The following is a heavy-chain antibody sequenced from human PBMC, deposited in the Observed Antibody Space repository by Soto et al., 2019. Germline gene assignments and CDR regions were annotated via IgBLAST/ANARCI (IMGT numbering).Heavy chain of an antibody. CDR2: LIPMYDVT. CDR1: GGTFSDYA. J-gene: IGHJ6*02. Sequence: QVQLVQSGAEVRKPGSSVKVSCKASGGTFSDYAISWVRQAPGQGLEWIGGLIPMYDVTNHAPKFQDRVTFPVDESTTTALMELSSLRSEDTVVSYCARGFPCVAETGINYYYHNLDVWCQGTTVTVSS. V-gene: IGHV1-69*01. CDR3: ARGFPCVAETGINYYYHNLDV. D-gene: IGHD3-10*01.